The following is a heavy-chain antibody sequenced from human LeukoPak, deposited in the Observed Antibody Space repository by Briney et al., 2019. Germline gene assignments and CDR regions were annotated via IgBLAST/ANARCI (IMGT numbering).Heavy chain of an antibody. J-gene: IGHJ4*02. CDR2: INHSGST. V-gene: IGHV4-34*01. D-gene: IGHD3-10*01. CDR1: GGSFSGDY. Sequence: ASETLSLTCAVYGGSFSGDYWSWIRQPRGKGLEWIGEINHSGSTNYNPSLKSRVTISVDTSKNQFSLKLSSVTAADTAVYYCARLGGQGYYGSGSYYLYFDYWGQGTLVTVSS. CDR3: ARLGGQGYYGSGSYYLYFDY.